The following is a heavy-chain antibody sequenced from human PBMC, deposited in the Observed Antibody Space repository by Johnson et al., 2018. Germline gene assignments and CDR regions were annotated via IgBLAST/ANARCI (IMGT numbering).Heavy chain of an antibody. J-gene: IGHJ1*01. Sequence: QVQLVQSGGGVVQPGRSLRLSCAASGFTFSSYGMHWVRQAPGKGLEWVAVISYDGSNKYYADSVKGRFTISRDNSKNTLYLTMNSLRAEDTAVYYCAKDGYYYDSSGSRVQYFQHWGQGTLVTVSS. CDR3: AKDGYYYDSSGSRVQYFQH. D-gene: IGHD3-22*01. V-gene: IGHV3-30*18. CDR2: ISYDGSNK. CDR1: GFTFSSYG.